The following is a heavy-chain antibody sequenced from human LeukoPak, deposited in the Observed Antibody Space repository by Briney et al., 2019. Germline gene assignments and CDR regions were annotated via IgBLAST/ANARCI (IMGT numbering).Heavy chain of an antibody. J-gene: IGHJ5*02. V-gene: IGHV1-8*01. Sequence: GASVKVSCKASGYTFTSYDINWVRQATGQGLEWMGWMNPNSGNTGYAQKFRGRVTMTRNTSISTAYMELSSLRSEDTAVYYCARARRSSSRYCSGGSCYNWFDPWGQGTLVTVSS. CDR2: MNPNSGNT. CDR3: ARARRSSSRYCSGGSCYNWFDP. D-gene: IGHD2-15*01. CDR1: GYTFTSYD.